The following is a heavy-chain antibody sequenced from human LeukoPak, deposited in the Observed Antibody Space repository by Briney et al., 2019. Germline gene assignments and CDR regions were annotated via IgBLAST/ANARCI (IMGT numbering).Heavy chain of an antibody. D-gene: IGHD3-10*01. CDR2: ISYSGST. J-gene: IGHJ4*02. CDR1: GGSISSGTYY. V-gene: IGHV4-39*01. Sequence: SQTLSLTCAVSGGSISSGTYYWAWIRQPPGKGLEWIETISYSGSTYYNPSLKSRVTISVDKSKNQFSLRLSSVTAADTAVYYCARRAAYGSGSYFDFWGQGTLVTVSS. CDR3: ARRAAYGSGSYFDF.